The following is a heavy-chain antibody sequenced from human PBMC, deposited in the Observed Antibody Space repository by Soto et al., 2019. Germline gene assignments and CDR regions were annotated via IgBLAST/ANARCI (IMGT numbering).Heavy chain of an antibody. J-gene: IGHJ6*02. Sequence: QVQLVQSGAEVKKPGSSVKVSCKASGGTFSSYAISWVRQAPGQGLEWMGGIIPIFGTANYAQKFQGRVTIPADKSTSTASMELSSLRSEDTPVYYCARAVGVPAAIWDRRGHYGMDVWGQGTTVTVSS. CDR2: IIPIFGTA. CDR3: ARAVGVPAAIWDRRGHYGMDV. D-gene: IGHD2-2*01. CDR1: GGTFSSYA. V-gene: IGHV1-69*06.